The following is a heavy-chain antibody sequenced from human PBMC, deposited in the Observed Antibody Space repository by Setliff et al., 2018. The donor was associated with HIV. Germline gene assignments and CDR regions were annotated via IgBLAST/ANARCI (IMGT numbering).Heavy chain of an antibody. J-gene: IGHJ4*02. CDR3: ARRVVLAAAFDY. CDR2: TYSSGST. CDR1: GDSISGFY. V-gene: IGHV4-59*08. Sequence: SETLSLTCTVSGDSISGFYWSWIRQPPGKGLECIGYTYSSGSTNYNPSLKSRVTMSVDTSKNQFSLELRSVTAADTAVYYCARRVVLAAAFDYWGQGALVTVSS. D-gene: IGHD2-15*01.